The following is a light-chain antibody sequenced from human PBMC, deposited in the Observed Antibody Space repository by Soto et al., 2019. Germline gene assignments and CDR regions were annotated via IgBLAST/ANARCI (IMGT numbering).Light chain of an antibody. J-gene: IGKJ1*01. V-gene: IGKV1-5*01. CDR2: DAS. Sequence: VGDRVTITCRASQSMNDWLAWYQQKPGKAPKVLIYDASSLQSGVPSRFSGSGSGTEFTLTIDSLQSDDVAIYYCLRYNAFSQTFGQGTKVDIK. CDR3: LRYNAFSQT. CDR1: QSMNDW.